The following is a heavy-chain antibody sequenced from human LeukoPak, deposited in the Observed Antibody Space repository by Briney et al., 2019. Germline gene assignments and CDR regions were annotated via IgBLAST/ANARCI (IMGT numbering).Heavy chain of an antibody. CDR2: ISWNSANI. D-gene: IGHD6-19*01. V-gene: IGHV3-20*04. Sequence: PGGSLRLSCAVSGFTFSTYWMSWVRQAPGKGLEWVSGISWNSANIVYANSVKGRFTISRDIAKNSLYLQMNSLRAEDTAVYYCARAPQGLVNDYWGQGTLVTVSS. J-gene: IGHJ4*02. CDR3: ARAPQGLVNDY. CDR1: GFTFSTYW.